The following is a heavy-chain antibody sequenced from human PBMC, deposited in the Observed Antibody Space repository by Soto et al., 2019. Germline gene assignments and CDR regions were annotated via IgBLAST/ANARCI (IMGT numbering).Heavy chain of an antibody. D-gene: IGHD6-13*01. CDR1: GFTFSSYG. CDR3: AKDWEGSSWYPYFDY. Sequence: PGGSLRLSCAASGFTFSSYGMHWVRQAPGKGLEWVAVISYDGSNKYYADSVKGRFTISRDNSKNTLYLQMNSLRAEDTAVYYCAKDWEGSSWYPYFDYWGQGTLVTVSS. V-gene: IGHV3-30*18. CDR2: ISYDGSNK. J-gene: IGHJ4*02.